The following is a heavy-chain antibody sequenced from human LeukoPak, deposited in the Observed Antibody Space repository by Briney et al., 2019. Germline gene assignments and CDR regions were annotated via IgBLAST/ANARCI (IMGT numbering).Heavy chain of an antibody. Sequence: ASVKVSCKASGYSFTGYYMHWVRQAPGQGLEWMGWINPSSGGTNYAQKFQGRVTMTRDTSLSTAYMEVSRLRSADTALYYCARDLRGLGDFFDYWGVGTLVTVSS. CDR3: ARDLRGLGDFFDY. V-gene: IGHV1-2*02. CDR2: INPSSGGT. J-gene: IGHJ4*02. CDR1: GYSFTGYY. D-gene: IGHD3/OR15-3a*01.